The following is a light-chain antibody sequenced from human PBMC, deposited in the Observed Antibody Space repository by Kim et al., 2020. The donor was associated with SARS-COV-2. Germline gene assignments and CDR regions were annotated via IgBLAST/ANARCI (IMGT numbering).Light chain of an antibody. CDR2: TAS. CDR1: QGISRW. V-gene: IGKV1-12*01. Sequence: DIQMTQSPSSVSASVGDRVTITCRASQGISRWLAWYQQKPGKDPELLIYTASSLQSGVPPRFSGSGSGTDFTLTISSLQPEDFATYYCQQANSFPITFGQGTRLEIK. CDR3: QQANSFPIT. J-gene: IGKJ5*01.